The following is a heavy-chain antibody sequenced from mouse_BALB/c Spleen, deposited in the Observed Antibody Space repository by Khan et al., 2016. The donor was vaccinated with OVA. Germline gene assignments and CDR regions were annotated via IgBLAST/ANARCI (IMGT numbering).Heavy chain of an antibody. Sequence: QIQLVQSGPELKKPGETVKISCKASGYTFTNYGMNWVKQAPGKGLKWMGFINTYTGEPTYADDFKGRFAFSLETSASTAYLQINNLKNEDTSTXFCARVWYSGTMDYWGQGTSVTVSS. CDR1: GYTFTNYG. J-gene: IGHJ4*01. CDR3: ARVWYSGTMDY. D-gene: IGHD1-1*02. CDR2: INTYTGEP. V-gene: IGHV9-3-1*01.